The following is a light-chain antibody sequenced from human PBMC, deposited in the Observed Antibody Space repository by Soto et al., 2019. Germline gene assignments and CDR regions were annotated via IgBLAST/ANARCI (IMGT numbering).Light chain of an antibody. CDR3: QEYGSSPET. V-gene: IGKV3-20*01. CDR1: QSVSSSY. Sequence: EIVLTQSPGTLSLSPGERATLSCRASQSVSSSYLAWYQQKPGQAPRLLIYGASSRAPGITDRFSGSGSGTDFTLAISRLEPEDFAVYYCQEYGSSPETFGQGNKVEIK. J-gene: IGKJ1*01. CDR2: GAS.